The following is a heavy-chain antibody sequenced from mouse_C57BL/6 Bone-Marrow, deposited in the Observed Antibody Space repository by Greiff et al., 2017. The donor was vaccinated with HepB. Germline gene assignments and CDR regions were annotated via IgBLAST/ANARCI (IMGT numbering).Heavy chain of an antibody. CDR2: IWSDGST. J-gene: IGHJ3*01. D-gene: IGHD2-4*01. CDR3: ARYYDYDEAWFAY. V-gene: IGHV2-6*03. Sequence: VNVVESGPGLVAPSQSLSITCTVSGFSLTSYGVHWVRQPPGKGLEWLVVIWSDGSTTYNSALKSRLSISKDNSKSQVFLKMNSLQTDDTAMYYCARYYDYDEAWFAYWGQGTLVTVSA. CDR1: GFSLTSYG.